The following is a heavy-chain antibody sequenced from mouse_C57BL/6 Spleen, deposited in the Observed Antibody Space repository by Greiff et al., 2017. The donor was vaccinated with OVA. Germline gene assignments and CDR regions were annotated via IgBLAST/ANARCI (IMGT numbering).Heavy chain of an antibody. V-gene: IGHV5-17*01. CDR3: ARDDYDYENYAMDY. CDR1: GFTFSDYG. D-gene: IGHD2-4*01. CDR2: ISSGSSTI. Sequence: EVMLVESGGGLVKPGGSLKLSCAASGFTFSDYGMHWVRQAPEKGLEWVAYISSGSSTIYYADTVKSRFTISGDNAKNTLFLQMTSLRSEDTVMYYCARDDYDYENYAMDYWGQGTSVTVSS. J-gene: IGHJ4*01.